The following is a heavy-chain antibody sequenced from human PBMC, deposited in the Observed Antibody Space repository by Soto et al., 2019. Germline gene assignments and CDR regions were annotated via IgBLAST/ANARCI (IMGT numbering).Heavy chain of an antibody. Sequence: QVQLQESGPGLVKPSETLSLTCAVSGDSISSPNWWSWYRQPPGKGLELIGEMFASGSSNYNPSRNGRVTISLDTSKNHFSLNLTSLTAADTAIYYCAREGFDHRPDYWGQGIPVTVSS. CDR2: MFASGSS. CDR1: GDSISSPNW. J-gene: IGHJ4*02. CDR3: AREGFDHRPDY. V-gene: IGHV4-4*02.